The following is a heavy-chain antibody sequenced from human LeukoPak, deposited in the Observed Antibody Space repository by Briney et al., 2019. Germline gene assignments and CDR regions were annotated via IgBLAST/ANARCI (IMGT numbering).Heavy chain of an antibody. CDR2: ISTTGSDT. CDR3: ARDHFGLDV. V-gene: IGHV3-11*06. J-gene: IGHJ6*02. CDR1: GFAFSDYY. Sequence: PGGSLRLSCAASGFAFSDYYMTWIRQAPGKGLEWVSSISTTGSDTKYADSVKGRFTVSRDNAKNSLYLQMNSLRVEDTAVYSCARDHFGLDVWGQGTTVTVSS.